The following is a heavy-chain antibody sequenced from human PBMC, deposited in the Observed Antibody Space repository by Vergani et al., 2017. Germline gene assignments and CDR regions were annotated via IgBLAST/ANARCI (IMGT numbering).Heavy chain of an antibody. CDR3: VKDAGSYKNFFDS. V-gene: IGHV3-23*01. CDR2: LTGGGGST. J-gene: IGHJ4*02. CDR1: GFTLSTYA. Sequence: EVQLLESGGSLKQPGGSVRLSCAASGFTLSTYAMHWVRQAPGKGLEWVSDLTGGGGSTYYADSFKGRFIISRDNSRDTLYLQMNSLRPEDTATYYCVKDAGSYKNFFDSWGQGTLVTVSS. D-gene: IGHD1-26*01.